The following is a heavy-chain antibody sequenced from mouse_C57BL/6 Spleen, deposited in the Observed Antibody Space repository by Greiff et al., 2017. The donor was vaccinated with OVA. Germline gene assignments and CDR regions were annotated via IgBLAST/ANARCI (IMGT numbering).Heavy chain of an antibody. CDR2: ISNGGGST. CDR1: GFTFSDYY. D-gene: IGHD1-1*01. V-gene: IGHV5-12*01. Sequence: EVHLVVSGGGLVQPGGSLKLSCAASGFTFSDYYMYWVRQTPEKRLEWVAYISNGGGSTYYPDTVKGRFTISRDNAKNTLYLQMSRLKSEDTAMYYCARGGYYGDYAMDYWGQGTSVTVSS. CDR3: ARGGYYGDYAMDY. J-gene: IGHJ4*01.